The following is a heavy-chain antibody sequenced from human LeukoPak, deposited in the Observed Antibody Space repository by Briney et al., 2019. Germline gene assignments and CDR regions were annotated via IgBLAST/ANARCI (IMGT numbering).Heavy chain of an antibody. CDR1: GGTFTSYA. CDR3: ARDFGDY. V-gene: IGHV1-69*05. CDR2: IITIFGTA. Sequence: GASVKISCKASGGTFTSYAISLVRQSPGQGLEWMGGIITIFGTANYAQKFQGRVKITTDESASTAYMELISLRSDDTAVYYCARDFGDYWGQGTLVTVSS. J-gene: IGHJ4*02. D-gene: IGHD3-10*01.